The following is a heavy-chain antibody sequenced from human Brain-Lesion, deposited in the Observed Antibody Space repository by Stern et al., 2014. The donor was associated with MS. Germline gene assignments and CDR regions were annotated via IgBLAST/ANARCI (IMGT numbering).Heavy chain of an antibody. CDR2: LYSGGE. Sequence: EVQLVESGGGLLQPGGALRLSCIASGFTVSSTYMTWVRQAPGKGLDWVSVLYSGGEHRYGDSLPGRFTITRDTSKNNHHLPMESLRADDTAVYYCARYCSGGSCYFHGLDVWGQGTTVTVSS. CDR3: ARYCSGGSCYFHGLDV. V-gene: IGHV3-53*01. J-gene: IGHJ6*02. D-gene: IGHD2-15*01. CDR1: GFTVSSTY.